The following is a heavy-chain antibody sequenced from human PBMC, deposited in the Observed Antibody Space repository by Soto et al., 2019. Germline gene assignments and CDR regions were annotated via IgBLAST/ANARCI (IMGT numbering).Heavy chain of an antibody. D-gene: IGHD3-9*01. CDR1: GFTFSSYG. CDR3: AKDLRRAFYGMDV. CDR2: LSKDGSNK. V-gene: IGHV3-30*18. Sequence: QVQLVESGGGVVQPGRSLRLSCVASGFTFSSYGMHWVRQAPGKGLEWVTLLSKDGSNKYYADSVKGRFTISRDNSMNTLYLQMNSLRAEDTAVYFCAKDLRRAFYGMDVWGQGTTVTVSS. J-gene: IGHJ6*02.